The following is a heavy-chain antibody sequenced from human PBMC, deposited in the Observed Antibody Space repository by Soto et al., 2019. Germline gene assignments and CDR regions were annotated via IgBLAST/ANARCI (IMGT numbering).Heavy chain of an antibody. Sequence: ASVKVSCKASGYTFTSYGISWVQQAPGQGLEWMGWISAYNGNTNYAQKLQGRVTMTTDTSTSTAYMELRSLRSDDTAVYYCARESRGGLIVVVPQLENYYYGMDVWGQGTTVTVSS. D-gene: IGHD2-2*01. CDR3: ARESRGGLIVVVPQLENYYYGMDV. V-gene: IGHV1-18*04. CDR1: GYTFTSYG. J-gene: IGHJ6*02. CDR2: ISAYNGNT.